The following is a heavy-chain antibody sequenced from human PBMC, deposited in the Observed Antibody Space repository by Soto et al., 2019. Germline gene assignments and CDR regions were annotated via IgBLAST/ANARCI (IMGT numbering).Heavy chain of an antibody. V-gene: IGHV1-69*01. CDR2: IIPIFGTA. Sequence: QVQLVQSGAEVKKPGSSVKVSCKASGGTFSSYAISWVRQAPGQGLEWMGGIIPIFGTANYAQKFQGRVTITEEESTSTAYRELSSMRSEETAVYYCARGDSGYSYAHHFDYWGQGTLVTVSS. CDR1: GGTFSSYA. D-gene: IGHD5-18*01. CDR3: ARGDSGYSYAHHFDY. J-gene: IGHJ4*02.